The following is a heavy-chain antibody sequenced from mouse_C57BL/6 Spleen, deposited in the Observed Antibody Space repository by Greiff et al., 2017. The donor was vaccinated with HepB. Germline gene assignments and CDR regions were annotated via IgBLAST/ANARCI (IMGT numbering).Heavy chain of an antibody. J-gene: IGHJ4*01. CDR2: IWSDGST. CDR1: GFSLTSYG. V-gene: IGHV2-6-1*01. Sequence: VKLVESGPGLVAPSQSLSITCTVSGFSLTSYGVHWVRQPPGKGLEWLVVIWSDGSTTYYSALKSRLSISKDNTTRQVFLIMNSLQTDDTAMYYCARHPVVDPYAMDYWGQGTSVTVSS. CDR3: ARHPVVDPYAMDY. D-gene: IGHD1-1*01.